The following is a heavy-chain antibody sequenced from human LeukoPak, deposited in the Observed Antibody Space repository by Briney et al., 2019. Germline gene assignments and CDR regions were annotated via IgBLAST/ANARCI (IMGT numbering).Heavy chain of an antibody. D-gene: IGHD1-26*01. CDR2: IYYSGST. V-gene: IGHV4-39*01. CDR3: ARGLVGATMSN. J-gene: IGHJ4*02. Sequence: SETLSLTCTVSGGSISSSSYYWGWIRQPPGKGLEWIGSIYYSGSTYYNPSLKSRVTISVDTSKNQFSLKLNSVTAADTAVYYCARGLVGATMSNWGQGALVTVSS. CDR1: GGSISSSSYY.